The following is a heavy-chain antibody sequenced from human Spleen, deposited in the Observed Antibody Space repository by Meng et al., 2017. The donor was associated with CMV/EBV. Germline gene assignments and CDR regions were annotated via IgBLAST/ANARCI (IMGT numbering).Heavy chain of an antibody. J-gene: IGHJ4*02. D-gene: IGHD3-3*01. V-gene: IGHV1-8*01. CDR2: MNPNTGNT. CDR3: ARGYSRYRGDFWSSHY. Sequence: ASVKVSCKASGYTFTSYDINWVRQATGQGLEWMGWMNPNTGNTGYAQKFQGRVTMTKNSSISTAYMELSSLRSEDTAVYYCARGYSRYRGDFWSSHYWGQGTLVTVSS. CDR1: GYTFTSYD.